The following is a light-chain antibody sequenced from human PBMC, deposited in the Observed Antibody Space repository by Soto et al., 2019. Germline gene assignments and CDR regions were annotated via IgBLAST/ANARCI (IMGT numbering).Light chain of an antibody. J-gene: IGLJ1*01. CDR1: LSDVGAYNY. Sequence: QSPLTQPACVSGSPGQSIAISCTGTLSDVGAYNYVSWYQQHPGKAPKLMISEVTNRPSGVSDRFSGSKSGNTASLTISGLQAEDEADYYCRSFTSRFTFVFGTGTKVTVL. CDR2: EVT. V-gene: IGLV2-14*01. CDR3: RSFTSRFTFV.